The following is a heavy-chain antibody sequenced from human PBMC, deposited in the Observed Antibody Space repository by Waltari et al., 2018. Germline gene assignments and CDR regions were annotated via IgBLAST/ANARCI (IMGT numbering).Heavy chain of an antibody. Sequence: QVQLVQSGTEVKKPGSSVKVSCKISGGTVRSYSLSWVRQAPGQGLEWMGGIIPMFETPDYAQKFQARVTITADDSTSTAYMDLSSLRSDDTAVYYCARGITVAGDFEYWGQGTLVTVSS. J-gene: IGHJ4*02. D-gene: IGHD6-19*01. CDR2: IIPMFETP. CDR3: ARGITVAGDFEY. CDR1: GGTVRSYS. V-gene: IGHV1-69*01.